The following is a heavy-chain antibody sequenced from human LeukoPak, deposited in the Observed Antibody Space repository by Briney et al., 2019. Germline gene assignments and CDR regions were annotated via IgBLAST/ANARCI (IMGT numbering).Heavy chain of an antibody. D-gene: IGHD3-10*01. J-gene: IGHJ5*02. CDR3: ARGSTLAYYYGSGSYFWFDP. Sequence: PSETLSLTCAVYGGPFSGYYWSWIRQPPGKGLEWIGEINHSGSTNYNPSLKSRVTISVDTSKNQFSLKLSSVTAADTAVYYCARGSTLAYYYGSGSYFWFDPWGQGTLVTVSS. CDR2: INHSGST. CDR1: GGPFSGYY. V-gene: IGHV4-34*01.